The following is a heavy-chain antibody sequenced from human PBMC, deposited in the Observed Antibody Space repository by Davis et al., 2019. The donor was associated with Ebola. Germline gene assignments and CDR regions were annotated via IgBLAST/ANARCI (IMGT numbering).Heavy chain of an antibody. Sequence: SLSLSCAASGFTFSSYGMHWVRQAPGKGLEWVAVISYDGSNKYYADPVKGRFTISRDNSKNTLYLQMNSLRAEDTAVYYCARKGPYSGPFDYWGQGTLVTVSS. CDR1: GFTFSSYG. D-gene: IGHD1-26*01. J-gene: IGHJ4*02. CDR2: ISYDGSNK. V-gene: IGHV3-30*03. CDR3: ARKGPYSGPFDY.